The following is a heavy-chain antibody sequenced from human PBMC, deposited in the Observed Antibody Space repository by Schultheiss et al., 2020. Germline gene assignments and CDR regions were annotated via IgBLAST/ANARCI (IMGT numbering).Heavy chain of an antibody. Sequence: GGSLRLSCAASGFTFSSYGMHWVRQAPGKGLEWVAVISYDGSNKYYADSVKGRFTIYRDNSKNTLYLQMNSLRAEDTAVYYCANFGRELTTDAFDIWGQGTMVTV. D-gene: IGHD1-26*01. CDR1: GFTFSSYG. CDR2: ISYDGSNK. CDR3: ANFGRELTTDAFDI. J-gene: IGHJ3*02. V-gene: IGHV3-30*18.